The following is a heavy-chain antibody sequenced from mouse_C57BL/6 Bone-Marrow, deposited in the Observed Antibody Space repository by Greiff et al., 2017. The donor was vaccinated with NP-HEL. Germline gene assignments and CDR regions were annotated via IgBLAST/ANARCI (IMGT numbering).Heavy chain of an antibody. V-gene: IGHV5-9-1*02. Sequence: EVQVVESGEGLVKPGGSLKLSCAASGFTFSSYAMSWVRQTPEKRLEWVAYISSGGDYIYYADTVKGRFTISRDNARNTLYLQMSSLKSEDTAMYYCTRDASYYYGSREVYAMDYWGQGTSVTVSS. J-gene: IGHJ4*01. CDR2: ISSGGDYI. CDR1: GFTFSSYA. CDR3: TRDASYYYGSREVYAMDY. D-gene: IGHD1-1*01.